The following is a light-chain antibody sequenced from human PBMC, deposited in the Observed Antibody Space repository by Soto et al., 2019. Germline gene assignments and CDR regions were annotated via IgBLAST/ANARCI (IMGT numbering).Light chain of an antibody. J-gene: IGLJ2*01. Sequence: QSALTQPASVSGSPGQSITISFTGTSSDVGAFTSVSWYQQHPGKAPKLIINDIIHRPAGVSDRFSGSKSVNTASLTISGLQPEDEATYHCSSYSRSTTLVGFGGGTKRTVL. V-gene: IGLV2-14*03. CDR1: SSDVGAFTS. CDR2: DII. CDR3: SSYSRSTTLVG.